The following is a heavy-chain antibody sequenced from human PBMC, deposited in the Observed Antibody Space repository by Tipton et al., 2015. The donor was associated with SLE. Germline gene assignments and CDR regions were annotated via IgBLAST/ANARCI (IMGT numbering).Heavy chain of an antibody. D-gene: IGHD5-12*01. CDR3: ASLERYSGYDWHFDY. V-gene: IGHV3-53*05. J-gene: IGHJ4*02. CDR2: FYIGGGT. Sequence: GSLRLSCAVSEITVSTNYMSWVRRAPGKGLEWVSVFYIGGGTDYADSVKGRFTFSRDSSENTLYLQMNSLRAEDTAVYYCASLERYSGYDWHFDYWGQGTLVTVSS. CDR1: EITVSTNY.